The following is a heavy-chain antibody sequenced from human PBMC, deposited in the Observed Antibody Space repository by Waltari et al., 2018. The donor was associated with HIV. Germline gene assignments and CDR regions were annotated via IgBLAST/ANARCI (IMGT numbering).Heavy chain of an antibody. CDR3: ARDRARTTDYYYYGMDV. D-gene: IGHD1-7*01. Sequence: QVQLVQSGAEVKKPGASVKVSCKASGYTFTGYYMHWVRQAPGQGLEWMGWINPNNGGKNYAKKFQGRVTMTRDTAISTAYMELSRLRSDDTAVYYCARDRARTTDYYYYGMDVWGQGTTVTVSS. J-gene: IGHJ6*02. CDR1: GYTFTGYY. CDR2: INPNNGGK. V-gene: IGHV1-2*02.